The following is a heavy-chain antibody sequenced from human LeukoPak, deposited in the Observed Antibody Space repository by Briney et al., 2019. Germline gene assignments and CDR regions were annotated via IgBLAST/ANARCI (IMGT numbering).Heavy chain of an antibody. Sequence: PGGSLRLSCAASGFTFSSYGMHWVRQAPGKGLEWVAFIRYDGSNKYYADSVKGRFTISRDNSKNTLYLQMNSLRAEDTAVYYCASARYYDFWSGRGSEYYFDYWGQGTLVTVSS. CDR1: GFTFSSYG. CDR2: IRYDGSNK. D-gene: IGHD3-3*01. J-gene: IGHJ4*02. CDR3: ASARYYDFWSGRGSEYYFDY. V-gene: IGHV3-30*02.